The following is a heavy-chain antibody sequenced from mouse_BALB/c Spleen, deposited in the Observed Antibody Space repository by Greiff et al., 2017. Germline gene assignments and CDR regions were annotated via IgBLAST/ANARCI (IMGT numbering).Heavy chain of an antibody. CDR1: GFTFSSYG. CDR2: ISDGGSYT. D-gene: IGHD2-4*01. Sequence: EVMLVESGGGLVQPGGSLKLSCAASGFTFSSYGMSWVRQTPDKRLEWVATISDGGSYTYYPDSVKGRFTISRDNAKNNLYLQMSSLKSEDTAMYYCAREDYDSFAYWGQGTLVTVSA. V-gene: IGHV5-6*03. CDR3: AREDYDSFAY. J-gene: IGHJ3*01.